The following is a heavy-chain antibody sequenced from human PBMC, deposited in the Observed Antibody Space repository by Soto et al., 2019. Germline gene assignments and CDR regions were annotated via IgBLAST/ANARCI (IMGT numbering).Heavy chain of an antibody. CDR2: ISWNSGNI. Sequence: EVQLVESGGGLVQPGRSLRLSCAASGFTFDDYVMNWVRQAPGKGLEWVSSISWNSGNIVYADSVKGRFTISRDNAKNSLYLQMTALRAEDTAFYYCAKGHTTAVFPYFDLWGRGIFVTVSS. CDR3: AKGHTTAVFPYFDL. D-gene: IGHD1-1*01. V-gene: IGHV3-9*01. CDR1: GFTFDDYV. J-gene: IGHJ2*01.